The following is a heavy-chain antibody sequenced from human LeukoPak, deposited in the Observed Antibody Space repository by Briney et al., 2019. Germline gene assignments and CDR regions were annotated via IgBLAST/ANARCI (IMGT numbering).Heavy chain of an antibody. CDR3: SRENGAFSPFGY. V-gene: IGHV4-4*03. CDR2: ISLTTIT. CDR1: WVSICNTNC. Sequence: PQTPSLTRGVSWVSICNTNCWRWARQPPGQGLELIGEISLTTITHYTPSVESRVTVSLDKSKNQLSVNLTSVTAADTAVYYCSRENGAFSPFGYGNEATLVTVLS. J-gene: IGHJ4*02. D-gene: IGHD2-8*01.